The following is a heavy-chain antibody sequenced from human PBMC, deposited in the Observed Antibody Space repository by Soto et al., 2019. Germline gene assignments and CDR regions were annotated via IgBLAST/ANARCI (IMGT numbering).Heavy chain of an antibody. V-gene: IGHV3-49*04. CDR3: SRALDSSGYYFTPC. Sequence: GGSLRLSCTASGFTFGDYAMSWVRQAPGRGLEWVGFIRSKAHGGTSEYAASVKARFTISRDDSKSIAYLQMNSLKTEDTAVYYCSRALDSSGYYFTPCWGQGTLVTVSS. CDR2: IRSKAHGGTS. J-gene: IGHJ1*01. CDR1: GFTFGDYA. D-gene: IGHD3-22*01.